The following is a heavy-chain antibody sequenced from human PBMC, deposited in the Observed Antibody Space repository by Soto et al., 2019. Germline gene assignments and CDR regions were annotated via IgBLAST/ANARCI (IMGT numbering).Heavy chain of an antibody. CDR1: GYTFTSYA. CDR2: INAGNGNT. V-gene: IGHV1-3*01. CDR3: ARAPYGDHHYNSSSMAA. J-gene: IGHJ4*02. D-gene: IGHD4-17*01. Sequence: ASVKVSCKASGYTFTSYAVHWVREAPGQRLEWMGWINAGNGNTKYSQKFQGRVTITRDTSASTAYMELSSLRSEDTAVYYGARAPYGDHHYNSSSMAAGGQGPLVTAPQ.